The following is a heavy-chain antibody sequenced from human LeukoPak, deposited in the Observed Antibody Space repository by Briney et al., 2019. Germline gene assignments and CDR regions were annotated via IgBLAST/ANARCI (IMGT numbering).Heavy chain of an antibody. CDR1: GFTFSSYA. CDR3: AKGTSVEVGARFFYYYGMDV. CDR2: ISGGGGST. Sequence: QPGGSLRLSCAASGFTFSSYAMSWVRQAPGKELEWVSAISGGGGSTYYADSVKGRFTISRDNSKNTLYLQMNSLRAEDTAVYYCAKGTSVEVGARFFYYYGMDVWGQGTTVTVSS. V-gene: IGHV3-23*01. J-gene: IGHJ6*02. D-gene: IGHD1-26*01.